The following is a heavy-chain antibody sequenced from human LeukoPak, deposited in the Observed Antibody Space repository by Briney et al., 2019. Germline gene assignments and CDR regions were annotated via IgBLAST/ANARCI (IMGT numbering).Heavy chain of an antibody. CDR1: GFTVSTNY. V-gene: IGHV3-53*01. J-gene: IGHJ4*02. CDR2: IYSGDST. Sequence: PGGSLRLSCAASGFTVSTNYMSWVRQAPGKGLEWVSVIYSGDSTYYADSVKGRFTISRDNSKNTLYLQMNSLRAEDTAVYYCASAGSSWYRAFDYWGQGTLVTVSS. CDR3: ASAGSSWYRAFDY. D-gene: IGHD6-13*01.